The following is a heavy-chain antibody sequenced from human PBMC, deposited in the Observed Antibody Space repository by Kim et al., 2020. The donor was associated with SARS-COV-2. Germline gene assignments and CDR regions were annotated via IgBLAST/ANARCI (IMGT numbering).Heavy chain of an antibody. CDR1: GGTFSSYA. J-gene: IGHJ4*02. D-gene: IGHD1-1*01. CDR2: IIPIFGTA. Sequence: SVKVSCKASGGTFSSYAISWVRQAPGQGLEWMGGIIPIFGTANYAQKFQGRVTITADKSTSTAYMELSSLRSEDTAVYYCASPPGGGNDVSFDYWGQGTLVTVSS. CDR3: ASPPGGGNDVSFDY. V-gene: IGHV1-69*06.